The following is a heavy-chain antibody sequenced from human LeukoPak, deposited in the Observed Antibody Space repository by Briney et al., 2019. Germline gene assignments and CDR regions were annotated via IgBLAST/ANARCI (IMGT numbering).Heavy chain of an antibody. Sequence: PSETPSLTCAVYGGAFSGYYWSWIRQPPGKGLEWIGEVSHSGSTNYNPSLQRRVTISLDTSKNQFSLKLSSVTAADTAVYYCARAKGRIAAAHWAFDIWGQGTMVTVSS. CDR2: VSHSGST. J-gene: IGHJ3*02. D-gene: IGHD6-13*01. CDR3: ARAKGRIAAAHWAFDI. V-gene: IGHV4-34*01. CDR1: GGAFSGYY.